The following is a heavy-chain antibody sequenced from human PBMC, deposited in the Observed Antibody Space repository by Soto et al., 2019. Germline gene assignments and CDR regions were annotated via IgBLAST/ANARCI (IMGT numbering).Heavy chain of an antibody. CDR3: ARDDRPYSGYEYYYGMDV. CDR2: INAYNGNT. D-gene: IGHD5-12*01. CDR1: GYTFINYG. J-gene: IGHJ6*02. V-gene: IGHV1-18*01. Sequence: QVQLVQSGAEVKKPGASVKVSCEASGYTFINYGISCVRQAPGQGLEWMGWINAYNGNTNYAQNFQGRVTMTTDTSTSKAYMERRSLRSDDTAVYYCARDDRPYSGYEYYYGMDVWGQGTTVTVSS.